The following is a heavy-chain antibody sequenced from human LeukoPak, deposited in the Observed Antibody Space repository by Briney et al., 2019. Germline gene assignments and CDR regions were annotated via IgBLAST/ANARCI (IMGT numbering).Heavy chain of an antibody. CDR3: ARGDLEDIVATPEGPAAGNGGLFDY. CDR2: IIPILGIA. CDR1: GGTFSSCA. J-gene: IGHJ4*02. D-gene: IGHD5-12*01. V-gene: IGHV1-69*04. Sequence: EASVKVSCKASGGTFSSCAISWVRQAPGQGLEWMGRIIPILGIANYAQKFQGRVTITADKSTSTAYMELSSLRSEDTAVYYCARGDLEDIVATPEGPAAGNGGLFDYWGQGTLVTVSS.